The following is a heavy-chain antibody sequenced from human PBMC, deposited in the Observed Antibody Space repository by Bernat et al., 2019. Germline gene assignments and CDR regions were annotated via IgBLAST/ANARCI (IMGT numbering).Heavy chain of an antibody. D-gene: IGHD6-13*01. CDR3: AKGMYSSSWRETYYYYGMDV. CDR2: ISGSGGST. CDR1: GFTFSSYA. V-gene: IGHV3-23*01. J-gene: IGHJ6*02. Sequence: EVQLLESGGGLVQPGGSLRLSCAASGFTFSSYAMSWVRQAPGKGLEWVSAISGSGGSTYYADSVKGRFTISRDNSKNTLYLQMNSLRAEDTAVYYCAKGMYSSSWRETYYYYGMDVWGQGTTVTVSS.